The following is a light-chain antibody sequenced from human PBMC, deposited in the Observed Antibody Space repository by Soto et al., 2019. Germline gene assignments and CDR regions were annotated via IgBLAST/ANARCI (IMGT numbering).Light chain of an antibody. CDR2: DVN. CDR3: CSYAGSSTWV. CDR1: RSDVGGYNQ. V-gene: IGLV2-23*02. Sequence: QSALTQPASVSGSPGQSITISCTGTRSDVGGYNQVSWYQQHPGKAPKLMIYDVNKRPSGVSNHFSGSKSGNTASLTISGLQVEDEADYYCCSYAGSSTWVFGGGTKLTVL. J-gene: IGLJ3*02.